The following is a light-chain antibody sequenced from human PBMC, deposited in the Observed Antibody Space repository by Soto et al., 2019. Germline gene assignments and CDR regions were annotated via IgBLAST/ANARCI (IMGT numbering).Light chain of an antibody. Sequence: DIQITQSPSTLSPSVLDRVTIAFRASQTISSWVAWYQQKPGKAPRLLIYKTSSLESGVPSRFSGSGSGTGFTLTISGLQPDDFASYYCHQYNTYFSLTFGGGTKVDI. CDR2: KTS. CDR1: QTISSW. CDR3: HQYNTYFSLT. J-gene: IGKJ4*01. V-gene: IGKV1-5*03.